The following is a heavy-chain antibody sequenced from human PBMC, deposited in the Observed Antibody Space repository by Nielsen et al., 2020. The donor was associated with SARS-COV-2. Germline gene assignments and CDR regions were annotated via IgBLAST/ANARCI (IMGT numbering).Heavy chain of an antibody. CDR2: INTDGRII. D-gene: IGHD3-10*02. CDR1: GFTFSDKW. J-gene: IGHJ6*01. CDR3: ARSYYVNSRTDV. Sequence: GESLKISCTAYGFTFSDKWMHWVRQDPGKGLFWVSRINTDGRIIGYADSVKGRFTISRDNAQNTLYLQMSSLRAEDTAVYYCARSYYVNSRTDVWGQGTTVTVSS. V-gene: IGHV3-74*01.